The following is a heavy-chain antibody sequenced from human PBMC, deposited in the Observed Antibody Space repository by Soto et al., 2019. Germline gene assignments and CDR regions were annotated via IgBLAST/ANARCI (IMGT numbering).Heavy chain of an antibody. CDR3: ASTFKQALTGQFDP. Sequence: SETLSLTFAVSGGSISSGGYSWSWIRQPPGKGLGWIGYIYHSGSTSYNPSLKSRATVSVDRSKNQFSLKLSSVTAAQTAVYCCASTFKQALTGQFDPWGQGTLVTVSS. CDR2: IYHSGST. CDR1: GGSISSGGYS. V-gene: IGHV4-30-2*01. J-gene: IGHJ5*02. D-gene: IGHD3-3*02.